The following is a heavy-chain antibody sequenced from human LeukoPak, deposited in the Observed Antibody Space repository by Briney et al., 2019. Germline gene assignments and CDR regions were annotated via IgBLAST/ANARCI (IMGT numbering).Heavy chain of an antibody. J-gene: IGHJ4*02. V-gene: IGHV3-33*03. CDR2: IWYDGSNK. CDR3: VKSRRVGANQGGLFDY. D-gene: IGHD1-26*01. Sequence: QPGGSLRLSCAASGFTFSSYGMHWVRQAPGKGLEWVAVIWYDGSNKYYADSVEGRFTISRDNSKNTVYLQMNSLRADDTAVYYCVKSRRVGANQGGLFDYWGQGTLVTVSP. CDR1: GFTFSSYG.